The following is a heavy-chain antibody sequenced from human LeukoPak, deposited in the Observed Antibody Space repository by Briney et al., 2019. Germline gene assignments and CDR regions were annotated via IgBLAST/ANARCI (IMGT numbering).Heavy chain of an antibody. CDR3: ARHAVRGYSYLDY. J-gene: IGHJ4*02. CDR2: IYYSGSS. CDR1: GGSISSYY. Sequence: SETLSLTCTVSGGSISSYYWSWIRQPPGKGLEWIGYIYYSGSSNYNPSLKSRVTISVDTSKDQFSLKLTSVTAADTAVYYCARHAVRGYSYLDYWGQGTLVTVSS. V-gene: IGHV4-59*08. D-gene: IGHD5-18*01.